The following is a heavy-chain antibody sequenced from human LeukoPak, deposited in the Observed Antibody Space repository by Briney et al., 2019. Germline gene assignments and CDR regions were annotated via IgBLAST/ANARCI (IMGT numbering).Heavy chain of an antibody. D-gene: IGHD2-15*01. CDR3: ARRVARSAYYGMDV. Sequence: SETLSLTCTVSGGSISTYYWTWIRQPPGKGLEWIGFVYYSGATNYNPSLKSRVTMSLDTSNNQFSLNLRSVTAADAAVYYCARRVARSAYYGMDVWGQGTTVTVSS. CDR1: GGSISTYY. J-gene: IGHJ6*02. V-gene: IGHV4-59*08. CDR2: VYYSGAT.